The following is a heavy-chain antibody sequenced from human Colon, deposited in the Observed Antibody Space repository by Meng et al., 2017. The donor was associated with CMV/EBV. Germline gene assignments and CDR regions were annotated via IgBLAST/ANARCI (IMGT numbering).Heavy chain of an antibody. J-gene: IGHJ5*02. D-gene: IGHD6-6*01. CDR2: INQDGSKR. V-gene: IGHV3-7*03. CDR1: GFSFSFFW. Sequence: GWSLRLSCAASGFSFSFFWMSWVRQAPGKGLEWVANINQDGSKRFYVDSVKGRFTISRDNAKNSLYLQMNSLRAEDTALYYCARDPRVRGSSSSRGFDPWGQGTLVTVSS. CDR3: ARDPRVRGSSSSRGFDP.